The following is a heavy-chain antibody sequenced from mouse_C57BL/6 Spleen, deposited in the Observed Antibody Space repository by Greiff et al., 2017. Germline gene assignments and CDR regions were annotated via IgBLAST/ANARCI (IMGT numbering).Heavy chain of an antibody. V-gene: IGHV5-9*01. D-gene: IGHD4-1*01. CDR3: ARHKTGADYYAMDY. CDR2: ISGGGGNT. J-gene: IGHJ4*01. CDR1: GFTFSSYT. Sequence: VESGGGLVKPGGSLKLSCAASGFTFSSYTMSWVRQTPEKRLEWVATISGGGGNTYYPDSVKGRFTISRDNAKNTLYLQMSSLRSEDTALYYCARHKTGADYYAMDYWGQGTSVTVSS.